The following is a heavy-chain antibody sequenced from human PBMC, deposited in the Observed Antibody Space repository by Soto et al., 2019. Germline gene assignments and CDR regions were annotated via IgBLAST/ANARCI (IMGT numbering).Heavy chain of an antibody. Sequence: QVQLVQSGAEMKKAGSSVTVSCKVFGGTFIGYSFSWVRQAPGQGPEWMGGIIPIFGTPNYAQKFQGRVTITADGSTSTAYMELSSLRSGDTAVYYCAGGVWRGYSVYYYGMDVWGQGTTVTVSS. D-gene: IGHD3-3*01. V-gene: IGHV1-69*01. J-gene: IGHJ6*02. CDR1: GGTFIGYS. CDR2: IIPIFGTP. CDR3: AGGVWRGYSVYYYGMDV.